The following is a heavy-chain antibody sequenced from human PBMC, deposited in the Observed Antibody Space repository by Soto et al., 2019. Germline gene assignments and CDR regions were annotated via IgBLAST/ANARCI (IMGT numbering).Heavy chain of an antibody. Sequence: SETLSLTCTVSGASISNSNYYWGWIRQPPGKGLEWIGSIDYSGPTFYSPSLKSRVTISVDTSENQFSLKLTSVTAADTAVYYCARHLIAAYPFDYWGQGTLVIVSS. CDR2: IDYSGPT. V-gene: IGHV4-39*01. J-gene: IGHJ4*02. D-gene: IGHD6-13*01. CDR1: GASISNSNYY. CDR3: ARHLIAAYPFDY.